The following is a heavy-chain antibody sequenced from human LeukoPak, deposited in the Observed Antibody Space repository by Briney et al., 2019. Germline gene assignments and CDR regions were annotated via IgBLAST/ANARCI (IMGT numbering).Heavy chain of an antibody. Sequence: PGGSLRLSYAASGFTFSSYAMSWVRQAPGKGLEWVSAISGSGGSTYYADSVKGRFTISRDNSKNTLYLQMNSLRAEDTAVYYCAKGQGSNFIFDYWGQGTLVTVSS. V-gene: IGHV3-23*01. CDR2: ISGSGGST. CDR1: GFTFSSYA. D-gene: IGHD4/OR15-4a*01. J-gene: IGHJ4*02. CDR3: AKGQGSNFIFDY.